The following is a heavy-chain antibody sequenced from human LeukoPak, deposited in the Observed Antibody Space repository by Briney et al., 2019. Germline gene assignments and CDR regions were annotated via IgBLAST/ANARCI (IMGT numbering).Heavy chain of an antibody. CDR2: IKRDGSEK. Sequence: PGGSLRLSCAASGFTFSSYWMSWVRQASGKGLEGVAYIKRDGSEKHYVDSVKGRFTISRDNAKNSLYLQMNSLRAEDTAVYYCARDIEAFDIWGQGTMVTVSS. D-gene: IGHD3-16*02. CDR1: GFTFSSYW. CDR3: ARDIEAFDI. V-gene: IGHV3-7*01. J-gene: IGHJ3*02.